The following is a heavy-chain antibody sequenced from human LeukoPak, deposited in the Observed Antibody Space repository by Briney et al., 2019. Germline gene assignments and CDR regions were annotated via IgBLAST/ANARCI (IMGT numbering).Heavy chain of an antibody. V-gene: IGHV3-30*18. CDR1: GFTFSSYG. D-gene: IGHD6-19*01. Sequence: GGSLRLSCAASGFTFSSYGMHWVRQAPGKGLEWVAVISYDGSNKYYADSVKGRFTISRDNSKNTLYLQMNSLRAEDTAVYYCAKDLSRIVVAGTGCDYWGQGTLVTVSS. J-gene: IGHJ4*02. CDR3: AKDLSRIVVAGTGCDY. CDR2: ISYDGSNK.